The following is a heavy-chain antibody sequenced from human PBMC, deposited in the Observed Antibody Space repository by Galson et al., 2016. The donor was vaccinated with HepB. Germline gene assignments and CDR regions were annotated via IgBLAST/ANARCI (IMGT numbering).Heavy chain of an antibody. CDR2: ISYDAANQ. V-gene: IGHV3-30*04. D-gene: IGHD3-9*01. CDR1: GFTFNTYP. Sequence: SLRLSCATSGFTFNTYPMHWVRQAPGKGLEWLAVISYDAANQYYADSVKGRFTISRDDSKSTLYLQMNSLRPEDTAVYYCAKDQGVLRHFDWLTYDAFDMWGQGTMVTVSS. J-gene: IGHJ3*02. CDR3: AKDQGVLRHFDWLTYDAFDM.